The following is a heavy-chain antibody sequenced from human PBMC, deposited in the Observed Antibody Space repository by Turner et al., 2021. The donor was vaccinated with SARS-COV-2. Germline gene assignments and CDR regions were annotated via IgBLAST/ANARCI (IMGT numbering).Heavy chain of an antibody. CDR3: AGDGDLRRNLFDP. J-gene: IGHJ5*02. Sequence: QVKLQESGPGLVRPSETLSLNCSVSGGSISNFYWSWIRPPAGKGLEWIGRIYTGGSTNSNPSLKSRVTRSVDTSKNQISLKLISVTSADAAVYYCAGDGDLRRNLFDPWGQGTLVTVSS. CDR1: GGSISNFY. CDR2: IYTGGST. D-gene: IGHD4-17*01. V-gene: IGHV4-4*07.